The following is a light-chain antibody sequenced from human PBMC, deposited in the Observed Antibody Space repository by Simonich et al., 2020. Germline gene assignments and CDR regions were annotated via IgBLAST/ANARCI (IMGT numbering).Light chain of an antibody. Sequence: DIVMTQSPDSLAVSLGEKATINCKSSQSVLYSSNNKNYLAWYQQKPGHTPKLLIYLASTRESGVPDRFRGSGSGTDFTLTISSLQAEDVAVYYCQQYYSTPYTFGQGTKLEIK. CDR1: QSVLYSSNNKNY. J-gene: IGKJ2*01. V-gene: IGKV4-1*01. CDR2: LAS. CDR3: QQYYSTPYT.